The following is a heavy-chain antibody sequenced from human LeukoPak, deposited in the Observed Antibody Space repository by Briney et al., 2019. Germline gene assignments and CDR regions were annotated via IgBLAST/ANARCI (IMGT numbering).Heavy chain of an antibody. Sequence: PSETLSLTCAVYGGSFSGYYWSWIRQPPGKGLEWIGEINHSGSTNYNPSLKSRVTISVDTSKNQFSLKLSSVTAADTAVYYCARIRGYSYGNFDYWGQGTLVTVSS. CDR1: GGSFSGYY. CDR2: INHSGST. J-gene: IGHJ4*02. D-gene: IGHD5-18*01. CDR3: ARIRGYSYGNFDY. V-gene: IGHV4-34*01.